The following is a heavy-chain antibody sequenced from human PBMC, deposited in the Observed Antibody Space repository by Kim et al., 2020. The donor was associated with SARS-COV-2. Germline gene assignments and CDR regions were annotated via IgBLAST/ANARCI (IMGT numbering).Heavy chain of an antibody. CDR1: GFTFDDYG. Sequence: GGSLRLSCVASGFTFDDYGMHWVRQPPGKGLEWVSGISASGGSLEYSDSVKGRFTISRDNGQNAVSLQMNSLRPEDTAGYYCGKVINSSSWSDLGGFDV. CDR2: ISASGGSL. CDR3: GKVINSSSWSDLGGFDV. D-gene: IGHD6-13*01. J-gene: IGHJ3*01. V-gene: IGHV3-9*01.